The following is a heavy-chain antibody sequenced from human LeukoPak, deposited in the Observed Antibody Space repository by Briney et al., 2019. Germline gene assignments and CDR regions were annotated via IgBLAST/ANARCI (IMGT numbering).Heavy chain of an antibody. D-gene: IGHD4-17*01. Sequence: PSETLSLTCAVSGGSISSGDYSWSWIRQPPGKGLEWIGYLYYSGSTYYNPSLKSRLTISVDTSKNHFSLKLSSVTAADTAVYYCARLGLYPSVRNWFDPWGQGTLVTVSS. CDR1: GGSISSGDYS. J-gene: IGHJ5*02. CDR3: ARLGLYPSVRNWFDP. V-gene: IGHV4-30-4*07. CDR2: LYYSGST.